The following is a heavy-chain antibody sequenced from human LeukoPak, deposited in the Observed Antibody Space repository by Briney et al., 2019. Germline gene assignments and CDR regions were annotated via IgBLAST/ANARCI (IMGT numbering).Heavy chain of an antibody. D-gene: IGHD1-7*01. CDR3: TRAGNYYFEY. CDR2: INSDGSTT. V-gene: IGHV3-74*01. Sequence: GGSLRLSCAASGFTFSTSWVHWVRQAPGKGLVWVSRINSDGSTTTYADSVKGRFIVSRDNAKNTLYLQMNSLGAEETAVYYCTRAGNYYFEYWGQGTLVTVSS. CDR1: GFTFSTSW. J-gene: IGHJ4*02.